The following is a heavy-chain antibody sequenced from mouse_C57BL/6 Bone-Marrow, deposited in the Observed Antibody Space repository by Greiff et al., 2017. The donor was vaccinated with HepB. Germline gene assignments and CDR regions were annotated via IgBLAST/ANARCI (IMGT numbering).Heavy chain of an antibody. CDR3: ARRRQLRMDY. CDR1: GFTFSSYG. V-gene: IGHV5-6*01. Sequence: VQLKESGGDLVKPGGSLKLSCAASGFTFSSYGMPWVRQTPDKRLEWVATISSGGSYTYYPDSVKGRFTITRDNAKNTLYLQMSSLKSEDTAMYYCARRRQLRMDYWGQGTAVTVSS. CDR2: ISSGGSYT. D-gene: IGHD3-2*02. J-gene: IGHJ4*01.